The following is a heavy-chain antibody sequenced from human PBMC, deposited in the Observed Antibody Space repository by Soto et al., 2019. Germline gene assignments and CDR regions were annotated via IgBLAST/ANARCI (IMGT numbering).Heavy chain of an antibody. J-gene: IGHJ5*02. CDR3: ARDLTLGTAMAGRWFDP. V-gene: IGHV4-38-2*02. CDR2: IYHSGST. D-gene: IGHD5-18*01. Sequence: PWETLSLTCAVSGYSISSGYYWGWIRQPPGKGLEWIGSIYHSGSTYYNPSLKSRVTISVDTSKNQFSLKLSSVTAADTAVYYCARDLTLGTAMAGRWFDPWGQGTLVTVSS. CDR1: GYSISSGYY.